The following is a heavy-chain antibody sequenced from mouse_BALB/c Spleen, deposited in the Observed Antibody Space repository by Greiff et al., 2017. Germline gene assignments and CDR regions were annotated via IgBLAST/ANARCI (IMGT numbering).Heavy chain of an antibody. Sequence: EVHLVESGGGLVKPGGSLKLSCAASGFTFSSYTMSWVRQTPEKRLEWVATISSGSSTIYYADTVKGRFTISRDNPKNTLFLQMTSLRSEDTAMYYCARSGVRGAMDYWGQGTSVTVSS. D-gene: IGHD2-14*01. CDR3: ARSGVRGAMDY. V-gene: IGHV5-9-3*01. J-gene: IGHJ4*01. CDR2: ISSGSSTI. CDR1: GFTFSSYT.